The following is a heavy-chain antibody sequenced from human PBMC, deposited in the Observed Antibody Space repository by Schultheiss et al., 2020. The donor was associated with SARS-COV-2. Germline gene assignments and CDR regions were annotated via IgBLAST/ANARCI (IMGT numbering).Heavy chain of an antibody. CDR2: INQDGPEK. CDR3: ASFGGFP. V-gene: IGHV3-7*01. J-gene: IGHJ5*02. CDR1: GFTFSHYW. D-gene: IGHD2-15*01. Sequence: GGSLRLSCTASGFTFSHYWMDWVRQAPGKGLEWVANINQDGPEKYYVDSVKGRFTISRDNAKNSLYLQMDSLRPEDAAVYYCASFGGFPWGQGTLVTVSS.